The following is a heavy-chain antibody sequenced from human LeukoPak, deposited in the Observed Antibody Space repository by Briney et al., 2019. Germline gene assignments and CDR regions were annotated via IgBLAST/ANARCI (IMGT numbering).Heavy chain of an antibody. Sequence: PSETLSLTCAVYVGRFSCYYWGWSRRPPGKGVEWVGEIKHSGRPNYNPSLKSRVTISVDTSKNQFSLKLSSVTAADTAVYYCARDKGRARGPYYYDSSGYYYFDYWGQGTLVTVSS. CDR1: VGRFSCYY. V-gene: IGHV4-34*01. CDR3: ARDKGRARGPYYYDSSGYYYFDY. J-gene: IGHJ4*02. CDR2: IKHSGRP. D-gene: IGHD3-22*01.